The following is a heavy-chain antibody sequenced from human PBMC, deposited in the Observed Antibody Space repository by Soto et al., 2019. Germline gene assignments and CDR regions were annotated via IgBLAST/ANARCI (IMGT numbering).Heavy chain of an antibody. CDR3: ARGPPFTGTFDY. CDR1: GGSFSGYY. V-gene: IGHV4-34*01. D-gene: IGHD4-17*01. CDR2: INHSGST. J-gene: IGHJ4*02. Sequence: QVQLQQWGAGLLKPSETLSLTCAVYGGSFSGYYWSWIRQPPGKGLEWIGEINHSGSTNYNPSLKSRVTISVDTSNNQFSLKLSSVTAADTAVYYCARGPPFTGTFDYWGQGTLVTVSS.